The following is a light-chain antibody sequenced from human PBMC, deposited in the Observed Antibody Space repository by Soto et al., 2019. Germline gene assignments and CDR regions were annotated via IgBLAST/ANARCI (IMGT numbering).Light chain of an antibody. V-gene: IGKV1-5*03. CDR2: KAS. J-gene: IGKJ5*01. CDR3: QQLHDYPIT. CDR1: QTISSW. Sequence: DIQMTQSPSTLSGSVGVRVTITCRASQTISSWLAWYQQKPGKAPKLLIYKASTLKSGVPSRFSGSGSGTDFTLTISSLQPEDFATYYCQQLHDYPITFGQGTRLEIK.